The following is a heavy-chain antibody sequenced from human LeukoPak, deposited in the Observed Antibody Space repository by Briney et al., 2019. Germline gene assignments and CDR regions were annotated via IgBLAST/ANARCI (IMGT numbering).Heavy chain of an antibody. V-gene: IGHV3-7*01. CDR1: GFTFENYW. CDR3: ARWAGVTDY. J-gene: IGHJ4*02. CDR2: IKQDGSVE. Sequence: GGSLRLSCAASGFTFENYWMSWVRQAPGKGPEWVANIKQDGSVEHYLDSVKGRFTISRDNAKNSLILQMDSLRAEDTAVYYCARWAGVTDYWGQGTLVTVSS. D-gene: IGHD5-18*01.